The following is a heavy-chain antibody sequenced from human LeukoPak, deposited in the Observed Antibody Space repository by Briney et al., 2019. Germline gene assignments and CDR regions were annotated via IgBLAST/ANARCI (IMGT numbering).Heavy chain of an antibody. V-gene: IGHV3-30*02. D-gene: IGHD2-21*01. CDR3: AKQYCGGDCYEGYFDY. Sequence: GGSLRLSCVTSGFTFSTHGMHWVRQAPGKGLEWVAFIRYDGSNKYYADSVKGRFTISRDNSKNTLYLQMNSLRAEDTAVYYCAKQYCGGDCYEGYFDYWGQGTLVTVSS. J-gene: IGHJ4*02. CDR1: GFTFSTHG. CDR2: IRYDGSNK.